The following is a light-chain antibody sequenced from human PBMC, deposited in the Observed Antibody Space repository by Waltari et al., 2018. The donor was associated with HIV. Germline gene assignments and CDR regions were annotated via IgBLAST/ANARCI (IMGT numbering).Light chain of an antibody. V-gene: IGLV2-23*02. CDR1: SGDGGGYHL. CDR2: EVS. Sequence: QSALTQPASVSGSPGQSITISCTGSSGDGGGYHLVSWYQLLPGKVPKLLIYEVSKRPSGVSNRFSGSKSDTTASLTISGLQADDEADYYCSSYAGSHTLIFGGGTKLTVL. CDR3: SSYAGSHTLI. J-gene: IGLJ2*01.